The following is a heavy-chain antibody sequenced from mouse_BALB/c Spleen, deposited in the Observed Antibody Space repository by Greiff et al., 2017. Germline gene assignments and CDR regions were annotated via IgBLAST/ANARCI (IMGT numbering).Heavy chain of an antibody. Sequence: VQLQQSGAELVKPGASVKLSCTASGFNIKDTYMHWVKQRPEQGLEWIGRIDPANGNTKYDPKFQGKATITADTSSNTAYLQLSSLTSEDTAVYYCARDGSRGAMDYWGQGTSVTVSS. J-gene: IGHJ4*01. CDR1: GFNIKDTY. V-gene: IGHV14-3*02. D-gene: IGHD1-1*01. CDR3: ARDGSRGAMDY. CDR2: IDPANGNT.